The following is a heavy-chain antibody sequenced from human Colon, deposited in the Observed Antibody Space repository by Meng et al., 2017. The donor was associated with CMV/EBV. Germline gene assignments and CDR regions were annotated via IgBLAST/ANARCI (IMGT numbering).Heavy chain of an antibody. Sequence: GGSLRLSCAASRFTFSSYAMSWVRQAPGKGLEWVSAISGSGGSTYYADSVKGRFTISRDNSKNTLYLQMNSLRAEDTAVYYCATNSYYDFWSGYYGGLDYWGQGTLVTVSS. CDR3: ATNSYYDFWSGYYGGLDY. D-gene: IGHD3-3*01. J-gene: IGHJ4*02. CDR1: RFTFSSYA. V-gene: IGHV3-23*01. CDR2: ISGSGGST.